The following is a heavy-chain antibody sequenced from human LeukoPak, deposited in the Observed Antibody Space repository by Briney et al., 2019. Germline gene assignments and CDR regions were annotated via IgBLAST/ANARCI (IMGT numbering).Heavy chain of an antibody. Sequence: ASVKVSCKASGYTFTSYGISWVRQAPGQGLEWRGWISAYNGNTNYAQTLQGRVTMTTDTSTSTAYMELRSLTSDDTAVYYCARVSREELGDAFDIWGQGTMVTVSS. CDR1: GYTFTSYG. CDR3: ARVSREELGDAFDI. CDR2: ISAYNGNT. D-gene: IGHD1-7*01. V-gene: IGHV1-18*01. J-gene: IGHJ3*02.